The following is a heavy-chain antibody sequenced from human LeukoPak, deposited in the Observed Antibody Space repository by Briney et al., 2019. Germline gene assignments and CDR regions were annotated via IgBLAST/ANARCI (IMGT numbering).Heavy chain of an antibody. D-gene: IGHD3-22*01. CDR1: GFTFDDYA. CDR3: AKSSSFYDSSGCLYY. J-gene: IGHJ4*02. Sequence: GGSLTLSCAASGFTFDDYAMHWVRQAPGKGLEWVSLIIGDGGSTYYADSVKGRFTISRDNSTNSLYLQMNSLRTEDTALYYCAKSSSFYDSSGCLYYWGQGTLVTVSS. CDR2: IIGDGGST. V-gene: IGHV3-43*02.